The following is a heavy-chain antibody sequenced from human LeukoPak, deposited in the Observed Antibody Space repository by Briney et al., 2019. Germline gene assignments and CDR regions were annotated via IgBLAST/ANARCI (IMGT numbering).Heavy chain of an antibody. CDR3: AKGQRDYYDSSGYYMFYY. J-gene: IGHJ4*02. CDR1: GFILSAHS. Sequence: GGSLRLSCAASGFILSAHSMNWVRQAPGKGLEWVSYISGSGSSIDYADSVKGRFTISRDNSKNTLYLQMNSLRAEDTAVYYCAKGQRDYYDSSGYYMFYYWGQGTLVTVSS. CDR2: ISGSGSSI. D-gene: IGHD3-22*01. V-gene: IGHV3-23*01.